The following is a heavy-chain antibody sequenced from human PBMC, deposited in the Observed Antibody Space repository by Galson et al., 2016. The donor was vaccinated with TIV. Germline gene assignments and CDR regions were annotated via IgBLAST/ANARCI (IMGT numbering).Heavy chain of an antibody. CDR1: GYTFTSYY. CDR2: INPSGGST. V-gene: IGHV1-46*01. Sequence: SVKVSCKASGYTFTSYYMHWVRQAPGQGLEWMGIINPSGGSTSYAQKFQGRVTMIRDTSTSTVYMELSSLRSEDTAVYYCARVLEVAGTDYWGQGTLVTVSS. D-gene: IGHD6-19*01. CDR3: ARVLEVAGTDY. J-gene: IGHJ4*02.